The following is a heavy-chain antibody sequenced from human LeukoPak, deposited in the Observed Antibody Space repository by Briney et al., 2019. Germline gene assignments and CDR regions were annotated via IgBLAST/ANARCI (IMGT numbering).Heavy chain of an antibody. Sequence: GGSLRLSCAASGFTFSSYGMHWVRQAPGKGLEWVAVISYDGSNKYYAGSVKGRFTISRDNSKNTLYLQMNSLRAEDTAAYYCAKESSGMDVWGQGTTVTVSS. CDR3: AKESSGMDV. J-gene: IGHJ6*02. V-gene: IGHV3-30*18. CDR1: GFTFSSYG. D-gene: IGHD6-6*01. CDR2: ISYDGSNK.